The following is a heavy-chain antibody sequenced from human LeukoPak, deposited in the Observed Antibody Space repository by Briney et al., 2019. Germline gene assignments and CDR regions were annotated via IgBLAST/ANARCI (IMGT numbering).Heavy chain of an antibody. CDR3: AKGTNLLAAAGPFDP. CDR1: GFTFSSYA. Sequence: RSGGSLRLSCAASGFTFSSYAMSWVRQAPGKGLEWVSAISGSGGSTYYADSVKGRFTISRDNSKNTLYLQMNSLRAEDTAVYYCAKGTNLLAAAGPFDPWGQGTLVTVSS. J-gene: IGHJ5*02. V-gene: IGHV3-23*01. CDR2: ISGSGGST. D-gene: IGHD6-13*01.